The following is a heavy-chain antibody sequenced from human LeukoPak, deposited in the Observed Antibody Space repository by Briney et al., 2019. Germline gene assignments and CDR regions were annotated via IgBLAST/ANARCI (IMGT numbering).Heavy chain of an antibody. Sequence: SVKVSCKASGGTFSSYAISWVRQAPGQGLEWMGGIIPIFGTANYAQKFQGRVTITTDESTSTAYMELSSLRSEDTAVYYCAREVIVPITMVRGVYYFDYWGQGTLVTVSS. V-gene: IGHV1-69*05. CDR3: AREVIVPITMVRGVYYFDY. D-gene: IGHD3-10*01. CDR1: GGTFSSYA. J-gene: IGHJ4*02. CDR2: IIPIFGTA.